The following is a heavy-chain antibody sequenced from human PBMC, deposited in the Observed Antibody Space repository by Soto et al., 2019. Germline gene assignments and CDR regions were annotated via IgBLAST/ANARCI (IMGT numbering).Heavy chain of an antibody. V-gene: IGHV4-59*08. CDR1: GCSISSYY. CDR2: IYYSGST. CDR3: ARLIGDSWLDS. Sequence: PSETLSLTCTFSGCSISSYYWILIRQPPGKGLEWIGYIYYSGSTNYNPSLKSRVTISVDTSKNQFSLKLSSVTAADTAVYYCARLIGDSWLDSWGQGTLVTVSS. J-gene: IGHJ5*01.